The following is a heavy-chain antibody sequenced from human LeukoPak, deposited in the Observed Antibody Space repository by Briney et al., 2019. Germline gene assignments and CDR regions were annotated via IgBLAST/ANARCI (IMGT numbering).Heavy chain of an antibody. CDR3: AREGEIGYDLSDY. Sequence: ASVKVSCKASGYTFTNYYMNWVRQAPGQGLEWMGIINPSGGSTSYAQKFQGRVTVTRDTSTSTVYMELSSLRSEDKAMYYCAREGEIGYDLSDYWGQGTLVTVSS. D-gene: IGHD5-12*01. V-gene: IGHV1-46*01. CDR1: GYTFTNYY. J-gene: IGHJ4*02. CDR2: INPSGGST.